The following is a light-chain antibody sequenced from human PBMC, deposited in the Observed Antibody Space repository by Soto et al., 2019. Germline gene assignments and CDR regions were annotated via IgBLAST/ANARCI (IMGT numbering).Light chain of an antibody. J-gene: IGKJ5*01. V-gene: IGKV3-11*01. Sequence: EIVMTQSPATLSVSPGERATLSCRAGQGVTTNFAWYQQKSGQSPRLLIYDVSIRATGIPARFSGSGSGTDFTLTISSLEPEDFAVYYCQQRNIWPPVTFGQGTRLEI. CDR1: QGVTTN. CDR2: DVS. CDR3: QQRNIWPPVT.